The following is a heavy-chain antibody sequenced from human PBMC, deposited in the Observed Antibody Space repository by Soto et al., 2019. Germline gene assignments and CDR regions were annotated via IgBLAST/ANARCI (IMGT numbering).Heavy chain of an antibody. CDR2: IYYSGST. D-gene: IGHD3-3*01. CDR3: PRDSLGGTLRFLEWLPNYYYGMDV. V-gene: IGHV4-30-4*01. Sequence: SETLSLTCTVSGGSISSGDYYWSWIRQPPGKGLEWIGYIYYSGSTYYNPSLKSRVTISVDTSKNQFSLKLSSVTAADTAVYYCPRDSLGGTLRFLEWLPNYYYGMDVWGQGTTVTVSS. CDR1: GGSISSGDYY. J-gene: IGHJ6*02.